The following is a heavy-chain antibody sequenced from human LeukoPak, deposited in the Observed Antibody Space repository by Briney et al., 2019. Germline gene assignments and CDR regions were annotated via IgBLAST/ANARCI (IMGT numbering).Heavy chain of an antibody. CDR2: VSGSGSST. Sequence: GGSLRLSCAASGFTFTSYAMSWVRQAPGKGLEWVSVVSGSGSSTYYADSVKGRFTISRDNSKNTLYLQMNSLRAEGTAVYYCAKTIGDWNDGERYFDYWGQGTLVTVSS. V-gene: IGHV3-23*01. CDR1: GFTFTSYA. J-gene: IGHJ4*02. D-gene: IGHD1-1*01. CDR3: AKTIGDWNDGERYFDY.